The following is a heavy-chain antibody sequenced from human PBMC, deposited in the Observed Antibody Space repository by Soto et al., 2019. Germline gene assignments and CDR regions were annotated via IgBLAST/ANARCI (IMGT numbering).Heavy chain of an antibody. V-gene: IGHV3-48*03. CDR3: ARDGYYGDFDY. J-gene: IGHJ4*02. D-gene: IGHD4-17*01. CDR2: ISSSGSTI. CDR1: GFTFSSYE. Sequence: GGSLRLSCAASGFTFSSYEMNWVRQAPGKGLEWVSYISSSGSTIYYADSVKGRFTISRDNAKNSLYLQMNSLRAEDTAVYYCARDGYYGDFDYWGQGTLVTVSS.